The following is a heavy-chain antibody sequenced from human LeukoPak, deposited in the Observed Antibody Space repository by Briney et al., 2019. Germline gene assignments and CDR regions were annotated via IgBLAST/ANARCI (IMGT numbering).Heavy chain of an antibody. J-gene: IGHJ4*02. CDR1: GFTFSDYY. Sequence: SGGSLRLSCAASGFTFSDYYMSWIRQAPGKGLEWVSYISSSGTTIYYADSVKGRFTISRDNAKNSLYLQMNSLRAEDTAVYYCASERPSSSWYDYWGQGTLVTVSS. CDR2: ISSSGTTI. V-gene: IGHV3-11*04. D-gene: IGHD6-13*01. CDR3: ASERPSSSWYDY.